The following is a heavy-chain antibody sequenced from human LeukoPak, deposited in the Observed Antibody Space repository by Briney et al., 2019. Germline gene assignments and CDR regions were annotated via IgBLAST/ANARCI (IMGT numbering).Heavy chain of an antibody. D-gene: IGHD1-26*01. V-gene: IGHV3-30*18. Sequence: GGSLRLSCAASGFTFSSYGMHWVRQAPGKGLEWVAVISYDGSNKYYADSVKGRFTISRDNSKNTLYLQMNSLRAEDTAVYYCAKDREGIVGASDYWGQGTLVTVSS. J-gene: IGHJ4*02. CDR2: ISYDGSNK. CDR3: AKDREGIVGASDY. CDR1: GFTFSSYG.